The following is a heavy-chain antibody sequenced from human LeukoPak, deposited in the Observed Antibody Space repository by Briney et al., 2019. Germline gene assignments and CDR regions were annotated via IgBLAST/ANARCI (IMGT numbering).Heavy chain of an antibody. J-gene: IGHJ1*01. V-gene: IGHV4-4*09. CDR1: GDSVSSGY. CDR3: AGRGHRYSRD. CDR2: IYDSGIT. D-gene: IGHD2-15*01. Sequence: SETLSLTCSVSGDSVSSGYWSWIRQPPGKGLEWIGYIYDSGITDYNSSLKSRLTISVDTSNNQFSLNLRSVTAAGTAVYYCAGRGHRYSRDWGQGILVTVSS.